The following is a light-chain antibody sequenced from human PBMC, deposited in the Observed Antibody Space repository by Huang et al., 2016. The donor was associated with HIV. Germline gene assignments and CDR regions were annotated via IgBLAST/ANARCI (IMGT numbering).Light chain of an antibody. Sequence: EIVMTQSPATLSVSPGERATLACRASQMVSSNLAWYQQKPGQAPRLLIYAASTRATGIPARFSGSGSGTEFTLTISSLQSEDFAVYYCQQYNNWPRTFGQGTKVEIK. CDR2: AAS. CDR3: QQYNNWPRT. J-gene: IGKJ1*01. CDR1: QMVSSN. V-gene: IGKV3-15*01.